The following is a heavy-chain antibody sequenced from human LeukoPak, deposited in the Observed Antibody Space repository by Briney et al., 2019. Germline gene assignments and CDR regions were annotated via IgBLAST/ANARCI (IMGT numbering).Heavy chain of an antibody. CDR1: GYTFTSYG. D-gene: IGHD1-7*01. CDR2: ISAYNGNT. V-gene: IGHV1-18*01. J-gene: IGHJ4*02. CDR3: ARVSITGTTGDY. Sequence: GASVKVSCKASGYTFTSYGIGWVRQAPGQGLEWMGWISAYNGNTNYAQKLQGRVTMTTDTSTSTAYMELRSLRPDDTAVYYCARVSITGTTGDYWGQGTLVTVSS.